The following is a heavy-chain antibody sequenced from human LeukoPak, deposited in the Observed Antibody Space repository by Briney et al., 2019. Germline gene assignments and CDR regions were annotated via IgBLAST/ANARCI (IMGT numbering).Heavy chain of an antibody. Sequence: SETLSHTCAVYGGSFSGYYWSWIRQPPGKGLEWIGEINHSGSTNYNPSLKSRVTISVDTSKNQFSLKLSSVTAADTAVYHCARGVTTKPFDYWGQGTLVTVSS. J-gene: IGHJ4*02. D-gene: IGHD1-14*01. CDR2: INHSGST. CDR3: ARGVTTKPFDY. CDR1: GGSFSGYY. V-gene: IGHV4-34*01.